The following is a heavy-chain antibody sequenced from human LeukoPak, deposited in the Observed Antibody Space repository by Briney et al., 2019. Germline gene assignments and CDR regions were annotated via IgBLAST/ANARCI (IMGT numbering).Heavy chain of an antibody. J-gene: IGHJ1*01. Sequence: GGSLRLSCAASGFTFKNYAMTWVRQAQGKGLEWCSRTSGSGDIRLYEDSVKGRFTISRTNSENRLYLQMNSLRADDSGVYYCANYRSGGGGYYSGLEHWGQGTQVTVSS. V-gene: IGHV3-23*01. CDR1: GFTFKNYA. CDR2: TSGSGDIR. CDR3: ANYRSGGGGYYSGLEH. D-gene: IGHD2-15*01.